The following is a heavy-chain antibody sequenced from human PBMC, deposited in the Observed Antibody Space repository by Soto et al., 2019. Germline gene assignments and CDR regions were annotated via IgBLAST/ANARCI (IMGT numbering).Heavy chain of an antibody. CDR3: AKANKYYYDSSGSSYYFDY. V-gene: IGHV3-23*01. D-gene: IGHD3-22*01. Sequence: EVQLLESGGGLVQPGGSLRLSCAASGFTFSSDAMSWVRQAPGKGLEWVSAISGSGGSTYYADSVKGRFTISRDNSKNTLYLQMNSLRAEDTAVYYCAKANKYYYDSSGSSYYFDYWGQGTLVTVS. CDR1: GFTFSSDA. J-gene: IGHJ4*02. CDR2: ISGSGGST.